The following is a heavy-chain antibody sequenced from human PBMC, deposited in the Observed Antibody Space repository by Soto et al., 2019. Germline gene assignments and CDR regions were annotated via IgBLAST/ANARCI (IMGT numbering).Heavy chain of an antibody. V-gene: IGHV1-3*01. CDR2: INAGNGNT. D-gene: IGHD3-22*01. CDR3: ARGYYDSILYI. J-gene: IGHJ3*02. Sequence: SVNVSSKASVYTFTSYAIHWVRQAPGQRLEWMGWINAGNGNTKYSQKFQGRVTMTRDTSTSTAYMELSSLRSEDTAVYYCARGYYDSILYICAQGTMDTGSS. CDR1: VYTFTSYA.